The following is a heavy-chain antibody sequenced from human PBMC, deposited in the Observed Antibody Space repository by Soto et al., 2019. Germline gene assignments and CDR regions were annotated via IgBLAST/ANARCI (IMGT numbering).Heavy chain of an antibody. CDR2: IDSDGSST. V-gene: IGHV3-74*01. CDR3: ALWGYSYYYYYMDV. D-gene: IGHD2-15*01. J-gene: IGHJ6*03. CDR1: GFTFSSYA. Sequence: GGSLRLSCAASGFTFSSYAMSWVRQAPGKGLVWVSRIDSDGSSTSHADSVKGRFTISRDNAKNTLYLQMNSLRAEDTAVYYCALWGYSYYYYYMDVWGKGTTVTVSS.